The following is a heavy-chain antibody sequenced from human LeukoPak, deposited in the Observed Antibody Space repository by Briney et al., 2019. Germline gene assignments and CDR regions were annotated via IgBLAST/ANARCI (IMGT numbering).Heavy chain of an antibody. CDR1: GGSIGSSTYF. CDR3: AXXLYSXLTNS. V-gene: IGHV4-39*01. D-gene: IGHD1-26*01. Sequence: PSETLPLTCTVSGGSIGSSTYFWGWMRQPPGKGLEYIGNIYYSGSAHYNPSVKSRATISVDTSKNQFSLRLSSVTAADTAVYYCAXXLYSXLTNSWXQGALVTVSS. CDR2: IYYSGSA. J-gene: IGHJ4*02.